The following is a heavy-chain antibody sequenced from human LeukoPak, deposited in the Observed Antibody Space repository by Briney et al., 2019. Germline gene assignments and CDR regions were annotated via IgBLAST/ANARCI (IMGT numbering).Heavy chain of an antibody. J-gene: IGHJ4*02. CDR3: AKDIGYPPSMYYFDY. Sequence: PGRSLRLSCAASGFTFDDYAMHWVRQAPGKGLEWVSGISWNSGSIGYADSVKGRFTISRDNAKNSLYLQMNSLRAEDTALYYCAKDIGYPPSMYYFDYWGQGTLVTVSS. V-gene: IGHV3-9*01. CDR1: GFTFDDYA. D-gene: IGHD6-13*01. CDR2: ISWNSGSI.